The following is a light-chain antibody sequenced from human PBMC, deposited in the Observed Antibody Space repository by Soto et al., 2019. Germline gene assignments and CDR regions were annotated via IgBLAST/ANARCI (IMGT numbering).Light chain of an antibody. CDR1: SSDVGGYNY. J-gene: IGLJ2*01. Sequence: QSVLTQPPSASGSPGQSVTISCTGMSSDVGGYNYVSWYQQHPGKAPKLMIYEVTKRPSGVPDRFTGSKSGNTASLTVSGIQSDDEADYYCSAYAGSNSVLFGGGTKLTVL. CDR2: EVT. CDR3: SAYAGSNSVL. V-gene: IGLV2-8*01.